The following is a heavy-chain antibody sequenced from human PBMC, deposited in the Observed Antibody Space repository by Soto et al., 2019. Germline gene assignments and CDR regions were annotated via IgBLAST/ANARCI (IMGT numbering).Heavy chain of an antibody. V-gene: IGHV3-74*01. J-gene: IGHJ4*02. CDR2: INTDGTST. CDR1: GFTFSSYW. D-gene: IGHD1-1*01. CDR3: TRSLETPY. Sequence: GGSLRLSCAASGFTFSSYWMHWVRQAPGKGLVWVSLINTDGTSTSYADSVKGRFTISRDNAKNTLYLQMNSLRAEDTAMYYCTRSLETPYWGQGTLVTVSS.